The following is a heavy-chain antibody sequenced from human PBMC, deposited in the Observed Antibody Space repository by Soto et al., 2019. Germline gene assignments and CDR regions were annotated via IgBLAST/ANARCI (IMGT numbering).Heavy chain of an antibody. CDR3: AKPSSDSGEDV. D-gene: IGHD3-10*01. CDR1: GFTFSSYG. V-gene: IGHV3-30*18. Sequence: GGSLRLSCAASGFTFSSYGMHWVRQAPGKGLEWVAVISYDGSNKYYADSVKGRFTISRDNSKNTLYLQMNSLRAEDTAVYYCAKPSSDSGEDVWGQGTTVTVSS. J-gene: IGHJ6*02. CDR2: ISYDGSNK.